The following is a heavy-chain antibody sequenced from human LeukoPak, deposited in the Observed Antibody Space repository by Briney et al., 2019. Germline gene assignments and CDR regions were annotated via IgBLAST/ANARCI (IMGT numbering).Heavy chain of an antibody. D-gene: IGHD2/OR15-2a*01. V-gene: IGHV4-4*02. CDR3: AREAGVSMGPSFYY. CDR1: GGSISSNNW. Sequence: SGTLSLTCAVSGGSISSNNWWHWVRQPPGKGLEWIGEIYHSGSTNYNPSLKSRVTMSVDKSKNQFSLKLSSVTAADTAMYYCAREAGVSMGPSFYYWGQGTLVTVSS. J-gene: IGHJ4*02. CDR2: IYHSGST.